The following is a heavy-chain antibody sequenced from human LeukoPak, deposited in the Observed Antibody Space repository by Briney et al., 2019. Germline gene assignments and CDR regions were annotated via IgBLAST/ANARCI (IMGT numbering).Heavy chain of an antibody. Sequence: GGSLRLSCEASGFSFSINWMSWVRQAPGKGLEWVANIKPDGSEEHYVDSVRGRFSISRDNSKNTLYLQMTSLRVDDTSIYFCAKDKVRYYTSRWSGLVDTWGQGTLVTVSS. CDR1: GFSFSINW. V-gene: IGHV3-7*01. D-gene: IGHD6-13*01. J-gene: IGHJ5*02. CDR3: AKDKVRYYTSRWSGLVDT. CDR2: IKPDGSEE.